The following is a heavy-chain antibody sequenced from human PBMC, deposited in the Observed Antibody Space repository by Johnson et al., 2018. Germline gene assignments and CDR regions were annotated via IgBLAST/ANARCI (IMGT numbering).Heavy chain of an antibody. Sequence: VQLVQSGGGLVKPGGSLRLSCAASGVTFSHAWMNWVRQAPGKGLEWVGRIKSNTDGGTTDYAAPVKGIFTISRDDSKNTLFLQMNSLKTEDTAVYYCTTVYDTSGYYYVEAFDIWGQGTMVTVSS. D-gene: IGHD3-22*01. V-gene: IGHV3-15*07. J-gene: IGHJ3*02. CDR3: TTVYDTSGYYYVEAFDI. CDR1: GVTFSHAW. CDR2: IKSNTDGGTT.